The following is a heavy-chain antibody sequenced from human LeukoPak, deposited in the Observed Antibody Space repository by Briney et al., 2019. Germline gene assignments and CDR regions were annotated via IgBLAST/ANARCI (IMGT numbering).Heavy chain of an antibody. V-gene: IGHV1-2*02. J-gene: IGHJ5*02. D-gene: IGHD6-13*01. CDR2: INPNSGGT. CDR3: ARGLPYLAAAGTSRGWFDP. Sequence: SSVKVSCKASVYTITDYYIHWVRQAPGQGLEWMGWINPNSGGTNYAQKFQGRVTMTSDTSISTAYMELSRLRSDDTALYYCARGLPYLAAAGTSRGWFDPWGQGTLVTVSS. CDR1: VYTITDYY.